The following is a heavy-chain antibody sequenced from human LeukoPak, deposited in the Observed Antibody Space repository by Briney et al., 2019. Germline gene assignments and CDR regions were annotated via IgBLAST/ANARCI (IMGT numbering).Heavy chain of an antibody. CDR3: AKDFGQLVLAFDI. V-gene: IGHV3-23*01. CDR1: GFAFSSYA. D-gene: IGHD6-6*01. J-gene: IGHJ3*02. Sequence: GGSLRLSCAASGFAFSSYAMSWVRQAPGKGLEWVSAISGSGGSTYYADSVKGRFTISRDNSKNTLYLQMNSLRAEDTAVYYCAKDFGQLVLAFDIWGQGTMVTVSS. CDR2: ISGSGGST.